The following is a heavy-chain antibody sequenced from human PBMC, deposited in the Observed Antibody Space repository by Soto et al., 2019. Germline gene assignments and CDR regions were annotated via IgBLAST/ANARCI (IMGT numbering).Heavy chain of an antibody. D-gene: IGHD4-17*01. Sequence: EVQLLESGGGLVQPGESLRLSCAASGFTFSSYAMSWVRQAPGKGLAWVSTISGSGDSTYYADSVKGRFTISRDNYMNTLILQMNRLRAEDTAVYYCAKVWERTVTTRNYFYGMDVWGQGTTVTVSS. CDR2: ISGSGDST. V-gene: IGHV3-23*01. J-gene: IGHJ6*02. CDR3: AKVWERTVTTRNYFYGMDV. CDR1: GFTFSSYA.